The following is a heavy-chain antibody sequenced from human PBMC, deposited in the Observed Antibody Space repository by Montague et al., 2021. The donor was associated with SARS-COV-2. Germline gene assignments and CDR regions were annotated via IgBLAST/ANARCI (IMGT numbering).Heavy chain of an antibody. V-gene: IGHV4-59*01. D-gene: IGHD6-25*01. CDR1: GGSISGYW. CDR2: IFYTGTT. CDR3: AKDRSPDFSEHGLDV. Sequence: SETLSLTCSVSGGSISGYWWGWVRQPPGKGLEWIANIFYTGTTYYKPSLRSRVTISVDTSKNQFYLELTSVTAADTAVYYCAKDRSPDFSEHGLDVWGQGTTVTVSS. J-gene: IGHJ6*02.